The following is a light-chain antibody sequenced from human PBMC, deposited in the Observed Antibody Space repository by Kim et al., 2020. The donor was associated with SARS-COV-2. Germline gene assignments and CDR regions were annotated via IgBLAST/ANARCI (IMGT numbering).Light chain of an antibody. CDR2: GVS. CDR1: QSVSSGY. V-gene: IGKV3-20*01. CDR3: KQYGRAPYT. Sequence: EVVLTQSPGTLSLSPGERATLSCRASQSVSSGYLNWYQQKPGQPPRLLIYGVSTRATGIPDRFSGSGSGTDFTLTISRLEPEDFAVYYCKQYGRAPYTFGQGTKLEIK. J-gene: IGKJ2*01.